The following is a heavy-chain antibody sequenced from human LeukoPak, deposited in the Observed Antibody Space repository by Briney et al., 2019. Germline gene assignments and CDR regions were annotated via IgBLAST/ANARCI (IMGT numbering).Heavy chain of an antibody. Sequence: GASVKGSCKASGYTFTSHDINWVRQATGQGLEWMGWMNPDNGNTGYAQKFQGRVTMTRNTSISTAYMELSSLRSEDTAVYYCARYRYSSSWYQIMFEPNNWFDPWGQGTLVTVSS. D-gene: IGHD6-13*01. CDR2: MNPDNGNT. CDR3: ARYRYSSSWYQIMFEPNNWFDP. V-gene: IGHV1-8*01. CDR1: GYTFTSHD. J-gene: IGHJ5*02.